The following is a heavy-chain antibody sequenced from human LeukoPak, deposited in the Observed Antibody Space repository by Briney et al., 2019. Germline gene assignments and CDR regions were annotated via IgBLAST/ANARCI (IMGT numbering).Heavy chain of an antibody. J-gene: IGHJ4*02. CDR1: GGSISSSSDY. CDR2: IYYHENT. Sequence: SETLSLTSTVSGGSISSSSDYWGWIRQAPGKGLEWIGSIYYHENTYYNSSLKSRVTISVDTSKNQFSLKLNSVTAADTAVYYCARVLGISPLSFDYWGQGTLVTVSS. V-gene: IGHV4-39*01. CDR3: ARVLGISPLSFDY. D-gene: IGHD3-9*01.